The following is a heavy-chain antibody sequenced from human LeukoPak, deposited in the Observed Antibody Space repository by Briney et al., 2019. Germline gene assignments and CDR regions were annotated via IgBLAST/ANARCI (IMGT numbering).Heavy chain of an antibody. D-gene: IGHD2-2*01. CDR2: IRYDGNNK. Sequence: PGGSLRLSCAASGFTFSTYGMHWVRQAPGKGLEWVAFIRYDGNNKYYADFVKGRFTISRDNSKNTLYLHMNSLRTEDMAVYYCAKIEGKYQLANVPDHWGQGTLVTVSS. CDR3: AKIEGKYQLANVPDH. CDR1: GFTFSTYG. J-gene: IGHJ4*02. V-gene: IGHV3-30*02.